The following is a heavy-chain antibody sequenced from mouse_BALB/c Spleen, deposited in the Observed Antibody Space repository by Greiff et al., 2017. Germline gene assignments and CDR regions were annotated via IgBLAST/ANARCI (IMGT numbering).Heavy chain of an antibody. J-gene: IGHJ4*01. CDR2: SRNKANDYTT. CDR1: GFTFSDFY. V-gene: IGHV7-1*02. Sequence: EVKLMESGGGLVQPGGSLRLSCATSGFTFSDFYMEWVRQPPGKRLEWIGASRNKANDYTTEYSASVKGRFIVSRDTSQSILYLQMNALRAEDTAIYYCARAPYSYAMDYWGQGTSVTVSS. D-gene: IGHD2-10*01. CDR3: ARAPYSYAMDY.